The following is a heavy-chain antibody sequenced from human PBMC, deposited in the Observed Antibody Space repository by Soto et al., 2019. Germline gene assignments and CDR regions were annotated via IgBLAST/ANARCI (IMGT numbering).Heavy chain of an antibody. CDR3: ASLGVGDWANYYYYYGMDV. Sequence: GGSLSLYCAAPGFTFSVYAMTWVRQAPGKGLEWVSAVTANGGSTYSADSVQGRFAIARDNSKNTLFLQMNSLRAEDTAVYYCASLGVGDWANYYYYYGMDVWGQGTTVTVSS. J-gene: IGHJ6*02. CDR2: VTANGGST. D-gene: IGHD2-21*02. V-gene: IGHV3-23*01. CDR1: GFTFSVYA.